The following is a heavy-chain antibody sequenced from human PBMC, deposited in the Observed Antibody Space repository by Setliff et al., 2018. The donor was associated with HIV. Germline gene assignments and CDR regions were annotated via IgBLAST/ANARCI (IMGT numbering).Heavy chain of an antibody. J-gene: IGHJ4*02. Sequence: SETLSLTCTVSGGSISSHYWSWIRQPPGKGLEWIGEINHSGSTNYNPSLKSRVTISVDTSKKQFSLKLSSVTAADTAVYYCARRPYYFDYWGQGTLVTVSS. CDR2: INHSGST. V-gene: IGHV4-34*01. CDR1: GGSISSHY. CDR3: ARRPYYFDY.